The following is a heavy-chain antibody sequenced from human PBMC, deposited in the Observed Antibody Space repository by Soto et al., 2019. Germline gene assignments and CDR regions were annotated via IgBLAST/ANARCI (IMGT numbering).Heavy chain of an antibody. J-gene: IGHJ4*02. D-gene: IGHD3-22*01. Sequence: GGSLRLSGAASGFTFRDYYMSWTCQAPGKGVEGVAYISSRSSYTNYADSVKGRSTIASDNAEHSLYVQMISLRAEDTAVYYCARVRGSETYYYDSSGYYGWGQGTPVPVSP. CDR1: GFTFRDYY. V-gene: IGHV3-11*06. CDR2: ISSRSSYT. CDR3: ARVRGSETYYYDSSGYYG.